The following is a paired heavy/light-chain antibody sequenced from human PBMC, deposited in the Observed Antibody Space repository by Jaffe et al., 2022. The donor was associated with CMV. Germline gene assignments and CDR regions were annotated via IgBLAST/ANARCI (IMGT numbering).Heavy chain of an antibody. D-gene: IGHD3-22*01. CDR3: VREGGSGDGSGYTWGFDP. J-gene: IGHJ5*02. V-gene: IGHV3-23*04. Sequence: EVQLVESGGDLVQPGGSLRLSCAASGFTFGTYAMSWVRQAPGKGLEWVSAISGSGGNTYYADSVKGRFTISRDNSKNILYLQMNSLTAEDTADYHCVREGGSGDGSGYTWGFDPWGQGTPVTVSS. CDR2: ISGSGGNT. CDR1: GFTFGTYA.
Light chain of an antibody. J-gene: IGLJ3*02. Sequence: QSALTQPASVSGSPGQSIIVSCTGTSSDIGTYNFVSWYQQHPGKAPKIIIYDVTKRPSGVSNRFSGSKSGNTASLTISGLQAEDEADYYCCSYAGVNHWLFGGGTMVTVL. CDR1: SSDIGTYNF. CDR3: CSYAGVNHWL. CDR2: DVT. V-gene: IGLV2-23*02.